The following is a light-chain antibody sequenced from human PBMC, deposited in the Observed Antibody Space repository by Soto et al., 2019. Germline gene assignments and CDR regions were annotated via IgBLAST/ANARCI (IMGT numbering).Light chain of an antibody. J-gene: IGLJ1*01. CDR3: SSYTRSSTLYV. CDR2: EVS. Sequence: QSVLTQPATASGAPGQSSTISCTGTSSDVGDYNYVSWYQQHPGKAPKLMIYEVSNRPSGDSNRFSGSKSGNTASLTISGLQAEDEADYYCSSYTRSSTLYVFGTGTKVTVL. CDR1: SSDVGDYNY. V-gene: IGLV2-14*01.